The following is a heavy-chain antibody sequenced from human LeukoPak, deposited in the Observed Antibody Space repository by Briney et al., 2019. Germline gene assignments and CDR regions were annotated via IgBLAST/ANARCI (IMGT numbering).Heavy chain of an antibody. D-gene: IGHD6-19*01. CDR1: GGSISSYY. J-gene: IGHJ4*02. Sequence: SETLSLTCTVSGGSISSYYWSWIRQPPGKGLEWLGYIYYSGSTNYNPSLKSRVTISVDTSKNQFSLKLSSVTAADTAVYYCARVRPAVAGTHYFDYWGQGTLVTVSS. CDR3: ARVRPAVAGTHYFDY. CDR2: IYYSGST. V-gene: IGHV4-59*01.